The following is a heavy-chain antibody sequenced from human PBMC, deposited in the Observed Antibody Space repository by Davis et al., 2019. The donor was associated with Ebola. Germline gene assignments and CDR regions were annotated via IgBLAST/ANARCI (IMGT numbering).Heavy chain of an antibody. Sequence: GGSLRLSCAASGFTFSSYAMHWVRQAPGKGLEWVAVISYDGSNKYYADSVKGRFTISRDNSKNTLYLQMNSLRAEDTAVYYCAKDGPPYYDFWSGYYDWGQGTLVTVSS. D-gene: IGHD3-3*01. CDR3: AKDGPPYYDFWSGYYD. V-gene: IGHV3-30-3*01. J-gene: IGHJ4*02. CDR1: GFTFSSYA. CDR2: ISYDGSNK.